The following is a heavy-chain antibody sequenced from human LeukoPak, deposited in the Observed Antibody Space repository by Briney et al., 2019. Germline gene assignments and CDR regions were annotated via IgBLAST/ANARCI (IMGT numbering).Heavy chain of an antibody. V-gene: IGHV4-59*01. CDR3: ARDDPVAGTIDY. Sequence: SETLSLTCTVSGGSISSYYWSWIRQPPGKGLECIGYIYSSGSTNYNPSLKSRVTISVDTSTNQFSLKLSSVTAADTAVYYCARDDPVAGTIDYWGQGTLVTVSS. CDR1: GGSISSYY. J-gene: IGHJ4*02. D-gene: IGHD6-19*01. CDR2: IYSSGST.